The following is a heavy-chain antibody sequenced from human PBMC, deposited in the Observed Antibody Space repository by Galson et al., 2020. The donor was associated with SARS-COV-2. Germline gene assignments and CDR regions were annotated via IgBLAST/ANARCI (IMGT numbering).Heavy chain of an antibody. CDR1: GFTFSSYA. V-gene: IGHV3-23*01. J-gene: IGHJ6*02. CDR2: ISGSGGST. D-gene: IGHD1-7*01. CDR3: ANLNWNYAGYYYYGMDV. Sequence: GGSLRLSCAASGFTFSSYAMSWVRQAPGKGLEWVSAISGSGGSTYYADSVKGRFTISRDNSKNTLYLQMNSLRAEDTAVYYCANLNWNYAGYYYYGMDVWGQGTTVTVSS.